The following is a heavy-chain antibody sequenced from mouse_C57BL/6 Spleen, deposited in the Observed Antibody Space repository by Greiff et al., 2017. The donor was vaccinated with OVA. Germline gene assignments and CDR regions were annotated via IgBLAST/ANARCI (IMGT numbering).Heavy chain of an antibody. Sequence: VQLQQSGPELVKPGASVKMSCKASGYTFTDYYMHWVKQKPGKGLEWIGEIYPGSGNTYYNEKFKGKATLTADTYSSTAYMQLSSLTSEDSAVYFCARRGYGGQGTTLTVSS. CDR2: YPGSGNTY. CDR3: RRGY. V-gene: IGHV1-83*01. CDR1: YTFTDYYM. J-gene: IGHJ2*01.